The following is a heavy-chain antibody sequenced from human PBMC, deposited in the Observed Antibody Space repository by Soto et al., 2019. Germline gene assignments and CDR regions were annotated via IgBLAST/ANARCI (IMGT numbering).Heavy chain of an antibody. V-gene: IGHV4-30-4*01. J-gene: IGHJ6*02. CDR3: ARDPSYGDYYYGMDV. D-gene: IGHD4-17*01. CDR1: GGSISSGDYY. Sequence: SETLSLTCTVSGGSISSGDYYWSWIRQPPGKGLEWIGYIYYSGSTYYNPSLKSRVTISVDTSKNQFSLKLSSVTAADTAVYYCARDPSYGDYYYGMDVWGQGTTVTVSS. CDR2: IYYSGST.